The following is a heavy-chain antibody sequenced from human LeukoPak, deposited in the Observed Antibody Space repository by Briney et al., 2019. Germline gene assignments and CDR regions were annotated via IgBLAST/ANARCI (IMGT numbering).Heavy chain of an antibody. D-gene: IGHD3-22*01. J-gene: IGHJ6*02. V-gene: IGHV1-69*13. CDR1: GGTFSSYA. CDR3: ARIYDSSGYYSSYYYGMDV. Sequence: SVKVSCKASGGTFSSYAISWVRQAPGQGLEWMGEIIPIFGTANYAQKFQGRVTITADESTSTAYMELSSLRSEDTAVYYCARIYDSSGYYSSYYYGMDVWGQGTTVTVSS. CDR2: IIPIFGTA.